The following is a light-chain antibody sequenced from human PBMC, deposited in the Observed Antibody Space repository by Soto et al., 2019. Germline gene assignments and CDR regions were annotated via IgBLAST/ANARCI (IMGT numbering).Light chain of an antibody. V-gene: IGLV2-11*01. CDR1: SSDVGGYNY. CDR3: CSYAGSWV. Sequence: QSALTQPRSVSGSPGQSVTISCTGTSSDVGGYNYVSWYQQHPGKAPKLMIYDVSKRPSGVPDRFSGSKSGNTASLTISGLQAEDEADYYCCSYAGSWVFGPGTKLTVL. CDR2: DVS. J-gene: IGLJ1*01.